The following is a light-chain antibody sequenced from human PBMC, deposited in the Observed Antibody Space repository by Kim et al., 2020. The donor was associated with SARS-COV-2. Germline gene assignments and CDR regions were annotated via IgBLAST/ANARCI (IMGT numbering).Light chain of an antibody. CDR2: DAS. J-gene: IGKJ4*01. V-gene: IGKV1-33*01. Sequence: GDRVTITCQASQDISNYLNWYQQKPGKAPMLLIYDASNLETGVPSRFSGSGSGTDFTFTISSLQPEDIATYYCQQYNNFITFGGGTKV. CDR3: QQYNNFIT. CDR1: QDISNY.